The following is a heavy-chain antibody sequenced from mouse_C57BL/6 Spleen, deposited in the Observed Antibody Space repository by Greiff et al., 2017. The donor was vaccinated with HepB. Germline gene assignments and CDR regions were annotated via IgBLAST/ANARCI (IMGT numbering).Heavy chain of an antibody. CDR3: ARSFSNWDRFAY. CDR1: GFNIKDYY. J-gene: IGHJ3*01. D-gene: IGHD4-1*01. CDR2: IDPEDGET. Sequence: EVKVVESGAELVKPGASVKLSCTASGFNIKDYYMHWVKQRTEQGLEWIGRIDPEDGETKYAPKFQGKATITADTASNTAYLQLSSLTSEDTAVYYCARSFSNWDRFAYWGQGTLVTVSA. V-gene: IGHV14-2*01.